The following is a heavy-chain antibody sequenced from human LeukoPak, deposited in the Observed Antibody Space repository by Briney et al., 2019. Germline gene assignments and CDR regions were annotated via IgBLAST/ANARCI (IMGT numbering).Heavy chain of an antibody. CDR1: GFTFSGYP. CDR3: ARSPPLHYYDSSGYYYPDY. CDR2: ISYDGSNK. D-gene: IGHD3-22*01. J-gene: IGHJ4*02. V-gene: IGHV3-30-3*01. Sequence: GGSLRLSCAASGFTFSGYPIHWVRQAPGKGLEWVAVISYDGSNKYYADSVKGRFTISRDNSKNTLYLQMNSLRAEDTAVYYCARSPPLHYYDSSGYYYPDYWGQGTLVTVSS.